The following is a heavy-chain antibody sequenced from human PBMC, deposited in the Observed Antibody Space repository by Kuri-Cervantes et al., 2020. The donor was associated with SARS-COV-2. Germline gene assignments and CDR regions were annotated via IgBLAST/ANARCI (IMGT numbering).Heavy chain of an antibody. D-gene: IGHD1-14*01. CDR3: ARDSVAEHYYYGMDV. Sequence: GESLKISCAASGFTFSNAWMSWVRQAPGKGLEWVSSISSSSSYIYYADSVKGRFTISRDNAKNSLYLQMNSLRAEDTAAYYCARDSVAEHYYYGMDVWGQGTTVTVSS. CDR1: GFTFSNAW. J-gene: IGHJ6*02. V-gene: IGHV3-21*01. CDR2: ISSSSSYI.